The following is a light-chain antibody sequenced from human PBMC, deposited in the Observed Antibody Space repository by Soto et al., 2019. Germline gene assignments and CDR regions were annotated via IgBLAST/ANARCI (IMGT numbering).Light chain of an antibody. CDR1: QGITSW. Sequence: LQITQSPSFVSASVGDRVTISCRASQGITSWLAWYQQKPGKAPKLLIYAASTLESGVPSRFSGSRSGTEFTLTISSLQPDDFATYYCQQYNSYSWTFGQGTKVDIK. V-gene: IGKV1-5*01. CDR2: AAS. J-gene: IGKJ1*01. CDR3: QQYNSYSWT.